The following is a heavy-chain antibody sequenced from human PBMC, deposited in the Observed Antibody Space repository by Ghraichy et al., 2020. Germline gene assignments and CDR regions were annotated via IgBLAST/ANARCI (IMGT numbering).Heavy chain of an antibody. D-gene: IGHD3-22*01. CDR2: IYDNENT. CDR1: GGSISGYY. J-gene: IGHJ5*02. V-gene: IGHV4-4*07. Sequence: SETLSLTCPVSGGSISGYYWSWIRQPAGKGLEWIGHIYDNENTKYNPSLKSRVTMSVDTSKNQISLKLSSVTAADTAVYYFARSPGSGSYWFDPWGQGILVSVSS. CDR3: ARSPGSGSYWFDP.